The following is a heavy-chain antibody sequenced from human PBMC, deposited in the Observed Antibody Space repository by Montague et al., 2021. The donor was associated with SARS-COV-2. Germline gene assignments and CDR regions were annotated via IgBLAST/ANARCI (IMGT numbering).Heavy chain of an antibody. CDR2: NNIKEIS. CDR1: GGSFIPYA. CDR3: ALARGSGYCPL. V-gene: IGHV4-34*01. Sequence: SETLSLTCAVSGGSFIPYAWTWMRKPPVKGLGWKGKNNIKEISNYTPFLKSQVTISGDTSKRQFSLLLKHVTAADTAVDYCALARGSGYCPLWGQGSLVIVSS. D-gene: IGHD5-12*01. J-gene: IGHJ4*02.